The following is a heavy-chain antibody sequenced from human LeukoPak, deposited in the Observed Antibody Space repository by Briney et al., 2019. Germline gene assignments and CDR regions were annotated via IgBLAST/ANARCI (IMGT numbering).Heavy chain of an antibody. CDR1: GGSISSGSYY. D-gene: IGHD3-9*01. CDR2: IYTSGST. V-gene: IGHV4-61*02. CDR3: ARVWWLDWSDQWFDP. Sequence: SQTLSLTCTVSGGSISSGSYYWSWIRQPAGKGLEWIGRIYTSGSTNYNPSLKSRVTISVDTSKNQFSLKLSSVTAADTAVYYCARVWWLDWSDQWFDPWGQGTLVTVSS. J-gene: IGHJ5*02.